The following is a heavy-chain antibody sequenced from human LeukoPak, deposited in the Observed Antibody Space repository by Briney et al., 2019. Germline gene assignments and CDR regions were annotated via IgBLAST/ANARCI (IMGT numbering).Heavy chain of an antibody. CDR1: GYTFTGYY. V-gene: IGHV1-2*02. Sequence: ASVKVSCKASGYTFTGYYMHWVRQAPGQGLEWMGWINPNSGDTNYAQKLQGRVTMTRDTSISTAYMELNRLRSDDTAVYYCAISKDYYDSSGYYSHAFDTWGQGTMVTVSS. CDR3: AISKDYYDSSGYYSHAFDT. J-gene: IGHJ3*02. D-gene: IGHD3-22*01. CDR2: INPNSGDT.